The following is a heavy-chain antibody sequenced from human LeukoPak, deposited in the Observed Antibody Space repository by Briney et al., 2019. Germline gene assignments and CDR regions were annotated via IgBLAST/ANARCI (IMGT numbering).Heavy chain of an antibody. D-gene: IGHD3-9*01. CDR2: ITSGGDYI. J-gene: IGHJ4*02. Sequence: GRSLRLSCAASGFTFNTFNMNWVRQAPGKGLEWVSSITSGGDYIYYADSVKGRFTTSRDNAKNSLSLQLNSLRVEDTAVYYCARGHYDVLAASYKWTPDYWGQGTLVTVSS. CDR3: ARGHYDVLAASYKWTPDY. CDR1: GFTFNTFN. V-gene: IGHV3-21*01.